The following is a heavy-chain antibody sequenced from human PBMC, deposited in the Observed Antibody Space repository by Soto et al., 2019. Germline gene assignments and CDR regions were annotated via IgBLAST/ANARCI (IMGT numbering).Heavy chain of an antibody. CDR3: ARWPNWFDL. V-gene: IGHV4-61*01. CDR1: GGSVSSGSYY. Sequence: SETLSLTCTVSGGSVSSGSYYWSWIRQPPGKGLEWIGYISYSGSTNYNPSLKSRVTISVDTSKNQFSLKLSSVTAADTAVYYCARWPNWFDLWGQGTLVTVSS. CDR2: ISYSGST. J-gene: IGHJ5*02.